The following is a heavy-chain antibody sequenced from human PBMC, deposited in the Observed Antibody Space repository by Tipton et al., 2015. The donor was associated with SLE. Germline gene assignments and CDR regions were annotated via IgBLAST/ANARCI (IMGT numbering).Heavy chain of an antibody. V-gene: IGHV4-39*01. CDR1: GGSISGSSYY. Sequence: TLSLTCTVSGGSISGSSYYWGWIRQPPGKGLEWIGSIYYSGTTSYNAPLESRVTISVDTSKNQFSLRLSFVTAADTAVYYCARNLGPEWMATKRGYFDLWGRGTLVSVSS. CDR3: ARNLGPEWMATKRGYFDL. CDR2: IYYSGTT. D-gene: IGHD5-24*01. J-gene: IGHJ2*01.